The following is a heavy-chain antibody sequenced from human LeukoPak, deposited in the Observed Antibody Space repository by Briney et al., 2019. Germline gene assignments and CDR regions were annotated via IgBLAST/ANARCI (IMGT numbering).Heavy chain of an antibody. J-gene: IGHJ5*02. CDR3: AIRKIEDNYLSAGNWFDP. CDR1: GGSISCYY. Sequence: PSETLSLTCTVSGGSISCYYWSWIRQPPGKGLEWIGYISYSGNTNYNPSLKSRVTISVDTSRNQFSLRLSSVTAADTAVYYCAIRKIEDNYLSAGNWFDPWGQGTLVTVSS. D-gene: IGHD2/OR15-2a*01. V-gene: IGHV4-59*08. CDR2: ISYSGNT.